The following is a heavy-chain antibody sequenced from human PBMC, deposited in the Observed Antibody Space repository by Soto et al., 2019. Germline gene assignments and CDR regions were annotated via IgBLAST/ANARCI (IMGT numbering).Heavy chain of an antibody. D-gene: IGHD3-10*01. CDR2: IIPLFGTT. V-gene: IGHV1-69*12. CDR3: ARDRDGSGLWVDP. Sequence: QVQLVQSGAEVKKPGSSVKVSCKASGGIFNSYAISWVRQAPGQGLECMGGIIPLFGTTTYAQKFQGRVTSTADEFTSTVYMERNTRRSEDTAMNYCARDRDGSGLWVDPWGQGNLVTVPS. J-gene: IGHJ5*02. CDR1: GGIFNSYA.